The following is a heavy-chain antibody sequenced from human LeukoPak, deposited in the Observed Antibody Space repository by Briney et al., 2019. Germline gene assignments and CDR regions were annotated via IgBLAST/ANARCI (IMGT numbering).Heavy chain of an antibody. Sequence: SETLSLTCTVSGGSISSSSYYWGWIRQPPGKGLEWIGYIYYSGSTNYNPSLKSRVTISVDTSKNQFSLKLSSVTAADTAVYYCARDATIFGVVTYYFDYWGQGTLVTVSS. D-gene: IGHD3-3*01. J-gene: IGHJ4*02. CDR1: GGSISSSSYY. CDR3: ARDATIFGVVTYYFDY. CDR2: IYYSGST. V-gene: IGHV4-61*01.